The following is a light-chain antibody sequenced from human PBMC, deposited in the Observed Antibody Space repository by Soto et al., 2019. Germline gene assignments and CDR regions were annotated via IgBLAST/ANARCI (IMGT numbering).Light chain of an antibody. J-gene: IGKJ1*01. CDR3: QQYGISPWT. V-gene: IGKV3-20*01. CDR2: AAS. Sequence: EIVLTQSPGTLSLSPGERATLSCRASQSVSSSYLAWYQQKPGQAPRPLIYAASSRAIGIPDRFSGSGSGTDFTRTISRLEPEDFAVYYCQQYGISPWTFGQGTKVEIK. CDR1: QSVSSSY.